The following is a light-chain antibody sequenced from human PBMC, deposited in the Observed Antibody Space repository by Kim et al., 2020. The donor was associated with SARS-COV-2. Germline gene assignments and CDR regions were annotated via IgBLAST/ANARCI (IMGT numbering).Light chain of an antibody. CDR1: NMGDKH. Sequence: SYELTQPPSVSVSPGQTASITCAGHNMGDKHAYWYQQKPGQSPVLVIYQDIKRPSGIPERFSGSNSGNTVTLSISGAQSMDEADYYCQAWDSSNAVFGGGTKLTVL. V-gene: IGLV3-1*01. CDR2: QDI. CDR3: QAWDSSNAV. J-gene: IGLJ3*02.